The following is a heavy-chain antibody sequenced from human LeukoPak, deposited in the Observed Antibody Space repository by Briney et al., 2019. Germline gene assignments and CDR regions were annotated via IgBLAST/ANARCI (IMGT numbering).Heavy chain of an antibody. D-gene: IGHD2-15*01. J-gene: IGHJ4*02. CDR2: IYSGGNT. CDR1: GFTFSSYW. Sequence: PGGSLRLSCAASGFTFSSYWMSWVRQAPGKGLEWVSFIYSGGNTHYSDSVTGRFTISRDNSKNTLYLQVNSLRAEDTAIYYCARRAGEYSHPYDYWGQGTLVTVSS. CDR3: ARRAGEYSHPYDY. V-gene: IGHV3-53*01.